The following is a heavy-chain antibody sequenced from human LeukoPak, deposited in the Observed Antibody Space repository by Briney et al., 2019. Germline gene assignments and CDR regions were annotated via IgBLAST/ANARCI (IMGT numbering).Heavy chain of an antibody. CDR3: AKASVAIPQYCNS. J-gene: IGHJ5*02. V-gene: IGHV3-23*01. Sequence: GGSLRLSSEASGFTFGNYAMNWVRQAPGKGLEWVSTISGTGSSTYYADSAKGRFTISRDNSKDTLFLQLNSLTAADTAMYFCAKASVAIPQYCNSWGQGTLVTVSS. D-gene: IGHD2-2*02. CDR1: GFTFGNYA. CDR2: ISGTGSST.